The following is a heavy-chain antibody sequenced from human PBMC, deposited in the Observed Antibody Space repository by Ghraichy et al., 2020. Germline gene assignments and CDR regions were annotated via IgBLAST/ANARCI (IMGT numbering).Heavy chain of an antibody. CDR3: ARRRPYVVIHFDY. V-gene: IGHV4-34*01. CDR2: INHSGST. D-gene: IGHD3-22*01. CDR1: GGSFSGYY. J-gene: IGHJ4*02. Sequence: SETLSLTCAVYGGSFSGYYWTWIRQPPGKGLEWIGEINHSGSTNYNPSLKSHSGNTNYNPSLKSRVTISVDTSKNQFSLKVRSVTAADTAVYYCARRRPYVVIHFDYWGQGTLVTVSS.